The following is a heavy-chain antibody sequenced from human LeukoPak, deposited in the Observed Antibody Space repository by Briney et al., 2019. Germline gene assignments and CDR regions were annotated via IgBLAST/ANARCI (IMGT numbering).Heavy chain of an antibody. CDR1: GFTFYDYT. J-gene: IGHJ4*02. CDR2: ISWDGCST. CDR3: AKDMEKRSGSYYFDY. D-gene: IGHD1-26*01. Sequence: PGGSLRLSCAASGFTFYDYTMRWVRQAPGKGLEWVSHISWDGCSTYYADSVKGRFTISRDNSKNSLYLQMNSLRTEDTALYYCAKDMEKRSGSYYFDYWGQGTLVTVSS. V-gene: IGHV3-43*01.